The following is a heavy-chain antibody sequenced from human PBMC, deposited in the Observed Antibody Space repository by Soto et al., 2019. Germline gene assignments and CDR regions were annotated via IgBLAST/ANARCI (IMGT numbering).Heavy chain of an antibody. CDR3: ARETLHSLLYCSSTSCYGEYWFDP. CDR1: GYTFTSYD. J-gene: IGHJ5*02. Sequence: ASVKVSCKASGYTFTSYDINWVRQATGQGLEWMGWMNPNSGNTGYAQKFQGRVTMTRNTSISTAYMELSSLRSEDTAVYYCARETLHSLLYCSSTSCYGEYWFDPWGQGTLVTVSS. CDR2: MNPNSGNT. D-gene: IGHD2-2*01. V-gene: IGHV1-8*02.